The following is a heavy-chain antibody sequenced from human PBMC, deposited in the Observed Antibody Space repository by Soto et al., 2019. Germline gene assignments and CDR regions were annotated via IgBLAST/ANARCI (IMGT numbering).Heavy chain of an antibody. V-gene: IGHV3-30-3*01. Sequence: GGSLRLSCAASGFTFSSYAMHWFRQAPGKGLEWVAVISYDGSNKYYADSVKGRFTISRDNSKNTLYLQMNSLRADDTAVYYCARDTDGLHYWGQGTLVTVSS. CDR2: ISYDGSNK. CDR3: ARDTDGLHY. J-gene: IGHJ4*02. CDR1: GFTFSSYA.